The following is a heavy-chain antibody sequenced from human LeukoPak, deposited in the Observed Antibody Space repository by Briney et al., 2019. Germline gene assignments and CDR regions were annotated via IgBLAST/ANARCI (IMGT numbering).Heavy chain of an antibody. D-gene: IGHD2-15*01. Sequence: PGGSLRLSRVASGFTFNNYAMRWVRQAPGKGLEWVAAISGSGGSTYYADSVKGRFTISRDNSRDTLYLQIDSLSAEHTAVYYCAKSANYFFYGLDVWGQGTTVTVSS. J-gene: IGHJ6*02. CDR1: GFTFNNYA. CDR2: ISGSGGST. CDR3: AKSANYFFYGLDV. V-gene: IGHV3-23*01.